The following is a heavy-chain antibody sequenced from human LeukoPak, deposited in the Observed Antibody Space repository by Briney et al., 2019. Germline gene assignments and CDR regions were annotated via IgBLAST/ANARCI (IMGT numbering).Heavy chain of an antibody. Sequence: SETLSLTCTVSGGSISSSTYFWGWIRQPPGKGLEWIGSIYYYSGSTYYNPSLKSRVTISVDTSKNQFSLKLSSVTAADTAVYYCARLRWSSGWFRYWGQGTLVTVSS. CDR2: IYYYSGST. J-gene: IGHJ4*02. CDR3: ARLRWSSGWFRY. CDR1: GGSISSSTYF. D-gene: IGHD6-19*01. V-gene: IGHV4-39*07.